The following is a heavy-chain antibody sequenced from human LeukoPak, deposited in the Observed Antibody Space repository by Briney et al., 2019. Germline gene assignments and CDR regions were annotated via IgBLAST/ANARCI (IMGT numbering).Heavy chain of an antibody. CDR3: ARHERVVVAAMGFDP. CDR2: IYYSGST. Sequence: SETLSLTCTVSGGSISSSSYYRGWIRQPPGKGLEWIGSIYYSGSTYYNPSLKSRVTISVDTSKNQFSLKLSSVTAADTAVYYCARHERVVVAAMGFDPWGQGTLVTVSS. V-gene: IGHV4-39*01. D-gene: IGHD2-15*01. J-gene: IGHJ5*02. CDR1: GGSISSSSYY.